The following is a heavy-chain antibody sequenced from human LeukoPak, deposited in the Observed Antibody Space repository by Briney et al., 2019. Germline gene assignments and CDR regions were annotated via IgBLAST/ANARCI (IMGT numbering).Heavy chain of an antibody. Sequence: ASVKVSCKASGYTFTSYGIGWVRQAPGQGLEWMGWISAYNGNTNYAQKLQGRVTMTTDTSTSTAYMELRSLRSDDTAVYYCARPKYDILTGYYKGDLDYWGQGTLVTVSS. CDR2: ISAYNGNT. CDR1: GYTFTSYG. CDR3: ARPKYDILTGYYKGDLDY. V-gene: IGHV1-18*01. J-gene: IGHJ4*02. D-gene: IGHD3-9*01.